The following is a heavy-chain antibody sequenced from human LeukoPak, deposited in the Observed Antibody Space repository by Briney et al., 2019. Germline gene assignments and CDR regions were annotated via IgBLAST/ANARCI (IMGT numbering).Heavy chain of an antibody. CDR2: INHSRST. V-gene: IGHV4-34*01. CDR3: ARGRPLLWFGELLRPDLDY. Sequence: PSETLSLTCAVYGGSFSGYYWSWIRQPPGKGLGWIGEINHSRSTNYNPSLKSRVTISVDTSKNQFSLKLSSVTAADTAVHYCARGRPLLWFGELLRPDLDYWGQGTLVTVSS. CDR1: GGSFSGYY. J-gene: IGHJ4*02. D-gene: IGHD3-10*01.